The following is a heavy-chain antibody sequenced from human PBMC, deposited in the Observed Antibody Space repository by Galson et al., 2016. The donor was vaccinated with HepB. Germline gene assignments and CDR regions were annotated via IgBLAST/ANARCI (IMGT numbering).Heavy chain of an antibody. CDR1: GFTFSGYW. D-gene: IGHD6-25*01. CDR2: IKQEGSET. J-gene: IGHJ4*02. CDR3: ASAPAATESDY. V-gene: IGHV3-7*01. Sequence: SLRLSCAASGFTFSGYWLTWVRQAPGKGLEWVANIKQEGSETNYLDSVKGRFTISRDNAKNLVYLQMNSLRAEDTAMYYCASAPAATESDYWGQGTLVTVSP.